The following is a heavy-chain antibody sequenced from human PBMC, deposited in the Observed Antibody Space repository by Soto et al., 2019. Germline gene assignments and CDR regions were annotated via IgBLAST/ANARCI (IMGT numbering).Heavy chain of an antibody. CDR1: GFAFSNYG. Sequence: QVHLVESGGGVVQPGRSLRLSCAASGFAFSNYGMHWVRQAPGKGLEWVSLIWFDGSIKYYADSVKGRFTISRDNSKKMLSLQMTSLRVEDTAVYYCARNRDYSDDRGLGSWGQGTLVTVSS. CDR2: IWFDGSIK. J-gene: IGHJ5*02. D-gene: IGHD3-22*01. CDR3: ARNRDYSDDRGLGS. V-gene: IGHV3-33*01.